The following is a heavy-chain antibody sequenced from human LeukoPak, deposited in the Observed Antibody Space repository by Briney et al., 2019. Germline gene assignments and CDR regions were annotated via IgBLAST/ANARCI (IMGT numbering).Heavy chain of an antibody. D-gene: IGHD3-22*01. CDR2: IGGTGYST. CDR1: GFTFGSYG. V-gene: IGHV3-23*01. CDR3: AKVMNMIVVASIDS. J-gene: IGHJ4*02. Sequence: GGSLRLSCAASGFTFGSYGMSWVRQAPGKGLEWVSAIGGTGYSTYYADSVKGRFSISRDNSKNTLYLHMDSLRAEDTAVYYCAKVMNMIVVASIDSWGQGILVTVSS.